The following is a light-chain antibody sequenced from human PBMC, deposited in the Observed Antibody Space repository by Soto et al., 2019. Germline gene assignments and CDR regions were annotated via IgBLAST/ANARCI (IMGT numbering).Light chain of an antibody. J-gene: IGKJ4*01. V-gene: IGKV1-12*01. Sequence: DIQITQSPSSVSASVGDRVTITCRTSQGISSWLARYQQKPGKAPKLLTYAESSLQSGVPSRYSGCLSGTDVTVAISSMQPEDFATYYGQQANSFQLTFGGGDEVEMK. CDR3: QQANSFQLT. CDR1: QGISSW. CDR2: AES.